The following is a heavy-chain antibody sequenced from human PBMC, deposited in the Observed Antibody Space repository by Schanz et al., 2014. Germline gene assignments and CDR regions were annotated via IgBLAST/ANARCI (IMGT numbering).Heavy chain of an antibody. CDR3: AGDWASGRYYSDY. J-gene: IGHJ4*02. Sequence: VQLVESGGGLVQPGGSLRLSCAASGFTFSDSWMHWVRQAPGKGLVWVAAITYDGSNKYYAESVKGRFAISRDNSKDTLYLQMNSLRTEDTAVYYCAGDWASGRYYSDYWGQGTLVTVSS. D-gene: IGHD1-26*01. CDR1: GFTFSDSW. CDR2: ITYDGSNK. V-gene: IGHV3-30*09.